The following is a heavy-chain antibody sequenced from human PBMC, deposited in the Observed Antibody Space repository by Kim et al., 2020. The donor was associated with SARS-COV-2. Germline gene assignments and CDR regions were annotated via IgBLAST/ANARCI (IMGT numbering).Heavy chain of an antibody. CDR3: ARDPPRIAAAGQPLDY. CDR1: GYTFTSYG. Sequence: ASVKVSCKASGYTFTSYGISWVRQAPGQGLEWMGWISAYNGNTNYAQKLQGRVTMTTDTSTSTAYMELRSLRSDDTAVYYCARDPPRIAAAGQPLDYWGQGTLVTVSS. J-gene: IGHJ4*02. D-gene: IGHD6-13*01. V-gene: IGHV1-18*01. CDR2: ISAYNGNT.